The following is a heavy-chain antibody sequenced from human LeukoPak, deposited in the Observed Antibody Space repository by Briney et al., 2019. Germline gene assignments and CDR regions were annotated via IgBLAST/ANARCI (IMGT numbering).Heavy chain of an antibody. J-gene: IGHJ4*02. Sequence: ASVKVSCKASGYTFTSYGISWVRQAPGQGLEWMGWISAYNGNTNYAQKLQGRVTMTTDTSTSTAYMELRSLRSDDTAVYYCARDRLYYGSGSYYKKPFDYWGQGTLVTVSS. CDR3: ARDRLYYGSGSYYKKPFDY. V-gene: IGHV1-18*01. CDR2: ISAYNGNT. CDR1: GYTFTSYG. D-gene: IGHD3-10*01.